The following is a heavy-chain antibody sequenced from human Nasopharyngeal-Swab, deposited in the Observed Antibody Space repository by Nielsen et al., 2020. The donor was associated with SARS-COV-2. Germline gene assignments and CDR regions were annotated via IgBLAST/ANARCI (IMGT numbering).Heavy chain of an antibody. Sequence: SETLSLTCDVSGASISDYHWSRIRQPPGKGLEWIGEMKPNGFNNFNPSLKSRVTISIDKSKNQFLLKLNSVAAADTAVYYCAGHPADFDFWGQGTLVIVSS. CDR2: MKPNGFN. CDR3: AGHPADFDF. CDR1: GASISDYH. J-gene: IGHJ4*02. D-gene: IGHD6-13*01. V-gene: IGHV4-34*01.